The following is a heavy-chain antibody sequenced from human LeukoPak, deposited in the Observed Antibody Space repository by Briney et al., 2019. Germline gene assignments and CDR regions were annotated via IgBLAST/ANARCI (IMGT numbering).Heavy chain of an antibody. V-gene: IGHV1-2*02. CDR3: ARDHGDDAFDI. J-gene: IGHJ3*02. CDR2: INSNRGGT. D-gene: IGHD3-3*01. Sequence: ASVKVSCKASGYTSTNYYIHWVRQAPGQGLEWMGWINSNRGGTNYAQKFQGRVTMTRDTSISTAYMELRSVRSDDTAVYYCARDHGDDAFDIWGPGTMVTVSS. CDR1: GYTSTNYY.